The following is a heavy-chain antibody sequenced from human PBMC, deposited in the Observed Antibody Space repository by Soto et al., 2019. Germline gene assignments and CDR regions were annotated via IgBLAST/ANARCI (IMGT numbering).Heavy chain of an antibody. J-gene: IGHJ6*03. V-gene: IGHV4-31*03. D-gene: IGHD3-3*01. CDR3: ARDRPSLRFLERLPDSYYYLDV. CDR1: GGSISSGGYY. CDR2: IYYSGST. Sequence: PSETLSLTCTVSGGSISSGGYYWSWIRQHPGKGLEWIGYIYYSGSTYYNPSLKSRVTISVDTSKNQFSLKLSSVTAADTAVYYCARDRPSLRFLERLPDSYYYLDVWGKGTTVTVSS.